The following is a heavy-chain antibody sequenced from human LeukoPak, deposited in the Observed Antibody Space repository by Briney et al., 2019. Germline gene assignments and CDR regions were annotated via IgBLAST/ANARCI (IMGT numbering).Heavy chain of an antibody. V-gene: IGHV4-61*02. CDR3: ARDRELGY. CDR2: IYTSGST. J-gene: IGHJ4*02. Sequence: SETLSLTCTVSGGSISSGSYYWSWIRQPAGKGLEWIGRIYTSGSTNYNPSLKSRVTISVDTSKNQFSLKLSSVTAADTAVYYCARDRELGYWGQGTLVTVSS. D-gene: IGHD1-26*01. CDR1: GGSISSGSYY.